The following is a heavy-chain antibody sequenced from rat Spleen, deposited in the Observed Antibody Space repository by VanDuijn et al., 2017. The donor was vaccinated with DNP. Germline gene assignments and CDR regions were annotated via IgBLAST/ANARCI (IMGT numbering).Heavy chain of an antibody. J-gene: IGHJ2*01. CDR1: GFTFSDYN. Sequence: EVQLVESGGGLVQPGRSLKLSCAASGFTFSDYNMAWVRQAPKKGLEWVATISYDGSSTYYRDSVKGRFTLSRDNAKSTLYLQMDSLRSEDTATYYCKVGARYWGQGVMVTVSS. D-gene: IGHD5-1*01. CDR2: ISYDGSST. V-gene: IGHV5-7*01. CDR3: KVGARY.